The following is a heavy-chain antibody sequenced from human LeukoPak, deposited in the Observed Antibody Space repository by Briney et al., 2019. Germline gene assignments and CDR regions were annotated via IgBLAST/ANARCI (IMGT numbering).Heavy chain of an antibody. V-gene: IGHV1-18*01. CDR3: ARSSWILGGFDY. D-gene: IGHD3-16*01. CDR1: GYTFTSYG. Sequence: ASVKVSCKASGYTFTSYGISWVRQAPGQGLEWMGWISAYNGNTNYAQKLQGRVTMTTDTSTSTAYMDMRSLRYADTALYYCARSSWILGGFDYWGQGTLVTVSS. J-gene: IGHJ4*02. CDR2: ISAYNGNT.